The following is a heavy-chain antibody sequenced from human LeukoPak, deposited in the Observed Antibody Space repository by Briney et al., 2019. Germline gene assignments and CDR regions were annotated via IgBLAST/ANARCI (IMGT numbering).Heavy chain of an antibody. Sequence: GESLKISCKGSGYSFTSYWIGWVRQMPGKGLEWMGIIYPGDSDTRYSPSLQGQVTISADKSISTAYLQWSSLKASDTAMYYCARHRGDYYYYYGMDVWGQGTTVTVSS. D-gene: IGHD4-17*01. CDR1: GYSFTSYW. CDR2: IYPGDSDT. J-gene: IGHJ6*02. CDR3: ARHRGDYYYYYGMDV. V-gene: IGHV5-51*01.